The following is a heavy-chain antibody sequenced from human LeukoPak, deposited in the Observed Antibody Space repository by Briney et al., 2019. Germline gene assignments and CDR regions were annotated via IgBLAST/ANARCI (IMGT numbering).Heavy chain of an antibody. CDR1: GDTFTGYY. CDR2: INPNSGGT. J-gene: IGHJ6*02. Sequence: ASVKVSCRASGDTFTGYYMHWVRQAPGQGLEWIGWINPNSGGTNYAQKFQGRVTMTRDTSTSTAYMELSSLRSDDTAVYYCARDQRYSNDHYYYHYGMDVWGQGTTVTVSS. D-gene: IGHD4-11*01. V-gene: IGHV1-2*02. CDR3: ARDQRYSNDHYYYHYGMDV.